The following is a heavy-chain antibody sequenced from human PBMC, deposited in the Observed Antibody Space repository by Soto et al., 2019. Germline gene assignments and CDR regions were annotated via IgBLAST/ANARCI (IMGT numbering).Heavy chain of an antibody. D-gene: IGHD5-18*01. CDR3: ARVRGVDTAMADY. V-gene: IGHV4-34*01. J-gene: IGHJ4*02. Sequence: QVQQHQWGAGLLKPSETLTLTCPVYGGSFSEYYWSWIRQPPGKGLEWIGETNPYGSTNYNPSLKSRVTISLDTSKNQLSLKVTSVTAVDTAVYYCARVRGVDTAMADYWGQGTLVTVSS. CDR1: GGSFSEYY. CDR2: TNPYGST.